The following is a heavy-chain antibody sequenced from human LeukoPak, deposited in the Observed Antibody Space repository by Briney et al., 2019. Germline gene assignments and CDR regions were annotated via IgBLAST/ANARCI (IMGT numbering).Heavy chain of an antibody. D-gene: IGHD3-22*01. V-gene: IGHV1-24*01. CDR3: ATSPYYDSTTDY. Sequence: PMASVKVSCKVSGYTLTELSMHWVRQAPGKGLEWMGGFDPEDGETIYAQKFQGRVTMTEDTSTDTAYMELSSLRSEDTAVYYRATSPYYDSTTDYWGQGTLVTVSS. J-gene: IGHJ4*02. CDR2: FDPEDGET. CDR1: GYTLTELS.